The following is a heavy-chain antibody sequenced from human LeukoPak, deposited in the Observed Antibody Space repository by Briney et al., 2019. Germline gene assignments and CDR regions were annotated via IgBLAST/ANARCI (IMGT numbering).Heavy chain of an antibody. Sequence: TSETLSLTCAVYGGSFSGYYWSWIRQPPGKGLEWIGEINHSGSTNYNPSLKSRVTISVDTSKNQFSLKLSSVTAADTAVYYCERVGYYDSSGYYQNFDYWGQGTLVTVSS. CDR2: INHSGST. D-gene: IGHD3-22*01. V-gene: IGHV4-34*01. J-gene: IGHJ4*02. CDR3: ERVGYYDSSGYYQNFDY. CDR1: GGSFSGYY.